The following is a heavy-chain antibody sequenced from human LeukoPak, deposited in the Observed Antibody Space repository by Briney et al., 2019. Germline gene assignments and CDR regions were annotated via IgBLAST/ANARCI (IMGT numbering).Heavy chain of an antibody. V-gene: IGHV3-21*01. CDR1: GFTFSSYG. CDR2: ISSSSSYI. CDR3: AREGYSYGLDY. J-gene: IGHJ4*02. D-gene: IGHD5-18*01. Sequence: GGSLRLSCAASGFTFSSYGMNWVRXXXGXGLEWVSSISSSSSYIYYADSVKGRFTISRDNAKNSLYLQMNSLRAEDAAVYYCAREGYSYGLDYWGQGTLVTVSS.